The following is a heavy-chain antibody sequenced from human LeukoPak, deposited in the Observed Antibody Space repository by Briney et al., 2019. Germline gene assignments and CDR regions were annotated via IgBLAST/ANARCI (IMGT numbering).Heavy chain of an antibody. CDR3: ARAPEWGKANYYYYMDV. J-gene: IGHJ6*03. CDR1: GYTFTSYD. D-gene: IGHD1-26*01. CDR2: MNPNSGNT. V-gene: IGHV1-8*01. Sequence: ASVKVSCKASGYTFTSYDINWVRQATGQGLEWMGWMNPNSGNTGYAQKFQGRVTMTRNTSISTAYMELSSLRSEDTAVYYCARAPEWGKANYYYYMDVWGKGTTVPVSS.